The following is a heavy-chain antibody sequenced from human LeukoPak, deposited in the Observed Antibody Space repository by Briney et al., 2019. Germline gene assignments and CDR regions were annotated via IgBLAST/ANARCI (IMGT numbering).Heavy chain of an antibody. CDR2: IYSTGST. V-gene: IGHV4-59*08. CDR3: ARHRPEGSYPLDS. CDR1: GGSFSGYY. Sequence: PSETLSLTCAVYGGSFSGYYWSWLRQPPGKGLEWIGHIYSTGSTTYSPSLKSRVIMSADTSKNQFSLKVTSVTAADTAVYYCARHRPEGSYPLDSWGQGALVTVSS. J-gene: IGHJ4*02.